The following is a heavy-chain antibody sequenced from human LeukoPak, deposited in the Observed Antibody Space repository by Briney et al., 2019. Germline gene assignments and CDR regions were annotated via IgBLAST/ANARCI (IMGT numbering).Heavy chain of an antibody. CDR3: ARLKGITIFGVVIDDAFDI. Sequence: PSETLSLTCTVSGGSLSSSSYYWGWIRQPPGKGLEWIGSIYYSGSTYYNPSLKSRVTISVDTSKNQFSLKLSSVTAADTAVYYCARLKGITIFGVVIDDAFDIWGQGTMVTVSS. D-gene: IGHD3-3*01. J-gene: IGHJ3*02. CDR1: GGSLSSSSYY. CDR2: IYYSGST. V-gene: IGHV4-39*01.